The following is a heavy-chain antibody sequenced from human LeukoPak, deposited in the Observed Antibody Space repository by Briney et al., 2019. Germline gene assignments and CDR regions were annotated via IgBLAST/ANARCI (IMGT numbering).Heavy chain of an antibody. CDR2: ISAGGYST. D-gene: IGHD3-10*01. CDR3: AKDLYGSGSYVSY. V-gene: IGHV3-23*01. J-gene: IGHJ4*02. Sequence: GGSPRLSCAASGFTFSSHAMSWVRQAPGKGLEWVSGISAGGYSTYYADSVKGRFTISRDNSKNTLYLQMNSLRAEDTAVYYCAKDLYGSGSYVSYWGQGTLVTVSS. CDR1: GFTFSSHA.